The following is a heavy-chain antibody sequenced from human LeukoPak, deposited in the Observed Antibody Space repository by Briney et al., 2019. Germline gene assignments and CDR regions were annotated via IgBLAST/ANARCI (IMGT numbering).Heavy chain of an antibody. CDR3: ATPYCRSISCLDVFNV. Sequence: PSETLSLTCNVSGVSVSDGRYYWTWIRQHPGKGLEWIGYKYNSGSAKYNPSLESRLTISIDTSKNQFSLQQSSVTAADTATYYCATPYCRSISCLDVFNVWGQGTRVTVSS. J-gene: IGHJ3*01. CDR2: KYNSGSA. V-gene: IGHV4-31*03. CDR1: GVSVSDGRYY. D-gene: IGHD2-2*01.